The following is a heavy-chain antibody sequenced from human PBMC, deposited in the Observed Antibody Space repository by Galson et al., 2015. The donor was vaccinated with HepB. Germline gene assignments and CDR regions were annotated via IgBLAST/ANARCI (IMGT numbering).Heavy chain of an antibody. Sequence: SLRLSCAASGFTFSSYGMSWVRQAPGKGLEWVSAISGSGGSTYYADSVKGRFTISRDNSKNTLYLQMNSLRAEDTAVYYCAKEEYSSSWPPLTDYWGQGTLVTVSS. CDR3: AKEEYSSSWPPLTDY. J-gene: IGHJ4*02. CDR1: GFTFSSYG. CDR2: ISGSGGST. V-gene: IGHV3-23*01. D-gene: IGHD6-13*01.